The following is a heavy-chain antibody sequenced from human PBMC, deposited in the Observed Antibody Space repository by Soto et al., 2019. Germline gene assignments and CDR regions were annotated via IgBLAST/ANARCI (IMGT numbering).Heavy chain of an antibody. V-gene: IGHV3-53*01. CDR3: ARLPSIGYCSGGSFAIPDYYHYRMDG. D-gene: IGHD2-15*01. CDR1: GFTFSSYS. CDR2: IYSGGST. Sequence: GGSLRLSCAASGFTFSSYSMNWVRQAPGKGLEWVSVIYSGGSTYYADSVKGRFTISRDNSKNTLYLQMNSLRAEDTAVYYCARLPSIGYCSGGSFAIPDYYHYRMDGWGKGTTVTV. J-gene: IGHJ6*04.